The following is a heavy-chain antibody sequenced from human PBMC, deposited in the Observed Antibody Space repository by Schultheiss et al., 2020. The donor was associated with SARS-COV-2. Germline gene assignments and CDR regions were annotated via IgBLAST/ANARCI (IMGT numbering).Heavy chain of an antibody. D-gene: IGHD6-13*01. V-gene: IGHV3-15*01. CDR3: TTGQRSRSDAFDI. Sequence: GGSLRLSCAASGFTFGDYAMSWVRQAPGKGLEWVGRIKSKTDGGTTDYAAPVKGRFTISRDDSKNTLYLQMNSLKTEDTAVYYCTTGQRSRSDAFDIWGQGTMVTVSS. J-gene: IGHJ3*02. CDR2: IKSKTDGGTT. CDR1: GFTFGDYA.